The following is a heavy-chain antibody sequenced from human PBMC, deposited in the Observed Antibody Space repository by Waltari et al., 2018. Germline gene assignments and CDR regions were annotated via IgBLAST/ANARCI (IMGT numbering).Heavy chain of an antibody. V-gene: IGHV1-24*01. Sequence: QVQLVQSGAEVKKPGASVKVSCKVSGYTLTELSMHWVRPAPGKGMEWMGGFDPEDGETIYAQKVQGRVTMTEDTSTDTAYMELSSLRSEDTAVYYCCRGGVGYGGSPIEYWGQGIRVTVSS. J-gene: IGHJ4*02. CDR2: FDPEDGET. CDR1: GYTLTELS. CDR3: CRGGVGYGGSPIEY. D-gene: IGHD2-15*01.